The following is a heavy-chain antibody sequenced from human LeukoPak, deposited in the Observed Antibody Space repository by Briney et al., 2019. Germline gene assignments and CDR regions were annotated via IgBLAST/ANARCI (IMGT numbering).Heavy chain of an antibody. CDR1: GFTFSSYS. V-gene: IGHV3-21*01. J-gene: IGHJ6*02. CDR3: ARDSGYGYYYYYYGMDV. CDR2: ISSSSSYI. Sequence: GGSLRLSCAASGFTFSSYSMNWVRQAPGKGLEWVSSISSSSSYIYYADSVKGRFTISRDNAKNSLYLQMNSLRAEDTAVYYCARDSGYGYYYYYYGMDVWAKGPRSPSP. D-gene: IGHD5-12*01.